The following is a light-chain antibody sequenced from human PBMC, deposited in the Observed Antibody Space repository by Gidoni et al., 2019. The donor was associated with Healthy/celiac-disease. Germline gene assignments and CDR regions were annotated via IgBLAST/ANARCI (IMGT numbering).Light chain of an antibody. J-gene: IGLJ3*02. CDR2: KDS. CDR3: QSADSSGTSLV. CDR1: ALPKQY. Sequence: SDELTQPPSVSVSPGQTARITCSGEALPKQYAYWYQQKPGQAPVLVIYKDSERPSGIPERFSGSSSGTTVTLTISGVQAEDEADYYCQSADSSGTSLVFGGGTKLTVL. V-gene: IGLV3-25*03.